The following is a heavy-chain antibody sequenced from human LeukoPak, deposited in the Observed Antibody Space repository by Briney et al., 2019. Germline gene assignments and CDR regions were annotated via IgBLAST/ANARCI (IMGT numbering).Heavy chain of an antibody. V-gene: IGHV1-2*02. CDR3: ARDSLLYCGGDCYFDY. CDR1: GYTFTDYY. Sequence: AASVKVSCKASGYTFTDYYMHWVRQAPGQRLEWMGWINPNSGGTNYAQKFQGRVTMTRDTSISTAYMELYSLTSDDTAVYYCARDSLLYCGGDCYFDYWGQGTLVTVSS. J-gene: IGHJ4*02. CDR2: INPNSGGT. D-gene: IGHD2-21*02.